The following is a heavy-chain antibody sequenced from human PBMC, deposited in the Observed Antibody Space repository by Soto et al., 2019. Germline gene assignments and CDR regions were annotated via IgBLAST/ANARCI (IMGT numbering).Heavy chain of an antibody. Sequence: EVPLLESGGGLVQPGGSLRLSCAASGFTFSSYTMSWVRQGPGKGLEWVSGISSSGGSTGYADSVKGRFTISRDNLKNTLYLQMNSLRAEDTAVYYCAKGWGDYWGQGTPVTVSS. V-gene: IGHV3-23*01. CDR2: ISSSGGST. CDR3: AKGWGDY. D-gene: IGHD7-27*01. J-gene: IGHJ4*02. CDR1: GFTFSSYT.